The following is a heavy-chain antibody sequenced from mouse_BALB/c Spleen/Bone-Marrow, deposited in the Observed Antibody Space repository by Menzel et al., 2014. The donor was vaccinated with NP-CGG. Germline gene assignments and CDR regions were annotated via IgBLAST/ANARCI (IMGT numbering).Heavy chain of an antibody. V-gene: IGHV5-17*02. CDR2: ISSGSSTI. Sequence: DVQRVESGGGLVQPGGPRKLSCAASGFTFSSFGMHWVRQAPEKGLEWVAYISSGSSTIYYADTVKGRFTISRDNPKNTLFLQMTSLRSEDTAMYYCAREATVVAKDYFDYWGQGTTLTVSS. CDR3: AREATVVAKDYFDY. D-gene: IGHD1-1*01. J-gene: IGHJ2*01. CDR1: GFTFSSFG.